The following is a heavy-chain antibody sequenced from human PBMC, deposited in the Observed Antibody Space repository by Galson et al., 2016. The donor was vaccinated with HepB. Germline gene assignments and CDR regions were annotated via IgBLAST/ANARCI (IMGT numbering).Heavy chain of an antibody. V-gene: IGHV1-69*13. CDR2: IVPLFGAA. CDR1: GGTLSSYS. D-gene: IGHD3-10*01. CDR3: ARNTMVRGVIITPIGYSSSHMDV. Sequence: SVKVSCKASGGTLSSYSITWVRQVPGQGLEWVGGIVPLFGAAYYAQKFQGRVTIIADESISTSYMEMTSLRSEDTAVYYCARNTMVRGVIITPIGYSSSHMDVWGTGTTVTVSS. J-gene: IGHJ6*03.